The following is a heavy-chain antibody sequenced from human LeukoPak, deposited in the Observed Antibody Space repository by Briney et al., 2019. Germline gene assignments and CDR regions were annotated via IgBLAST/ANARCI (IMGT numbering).Heavy chain of an antibody. Sequence: GGSLRLSCAASGNYWMHWVRQAPGKGLVWVSRINADGSSASYVDSVKGRFTISRDNAKNSLYLQMNSLRAGDTAIYYCTRVGYIDEGIDYWGQGTLVTVSS. J-gene: IGHJ4*02. V-gene: IGHV3-74*01. CDR2: INADGSSA. CDR1: GNYW. D-gene: IGHD5-24*01. CDR3: TRVGYIDEGIDY.